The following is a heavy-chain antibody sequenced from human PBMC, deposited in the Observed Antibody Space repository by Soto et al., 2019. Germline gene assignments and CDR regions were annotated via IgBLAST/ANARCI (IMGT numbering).Heavy chain of an antibody. D-gene: IGHD3-9*01. Sequence: TLSLTCAVSGGSISSGGYSWSWLRQPPGKGLEWIGYIFHSGSTYYNPSLKSRVTISVDTSKNQFSLKLSSVTAADTAVYYCARDHYVYDILTGYGYYYGMDVRGQRTTVTVSS. J-gene: IGHJ6*02. CDR3: ARDHYVYDILTGYGYYYGMDV. CDR1: GGSISSGGYS. CDR2: IFHSGST. V-gene: IGHV4-30-2*05.